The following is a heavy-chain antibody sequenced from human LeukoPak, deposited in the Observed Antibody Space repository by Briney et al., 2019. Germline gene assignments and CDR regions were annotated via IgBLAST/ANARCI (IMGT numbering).Heavy chain of an antibody. CDR1: GFTFSHYA. Sequence: AGRSLRLSCAASGFTFSHYAFHWVRQAPGKGLEWVAVIWSDGTNQYYADSVKGRFTISRDDSQKTVHLEMNSLRIEDTAMYYCAKDAQRGFDHSNSLEYWGPGTLVTVSS. V-gene: IGHV3-33*06. CDR2: IWSDGTNQ. CDR3: AKDAQRGFDHSNSLEY. D-gene: IGHD4-11*01. J-gene: IGHJ4*02.